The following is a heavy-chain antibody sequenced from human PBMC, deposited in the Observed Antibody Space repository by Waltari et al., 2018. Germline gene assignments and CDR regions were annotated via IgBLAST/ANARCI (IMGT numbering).Heavy chain of an antibody. CDR3: TGGAVTGTDF. D-gene: IGHD6-13*01. J-gene: IGHJ4*02. CDR2: IRSKPNHYAT. Sequence: EAQVVESGGGWVQPGGSRKLSCATSGFHSRGPTIHWVRQTSGKGLEWIGRIRSKPNHYATRYTASVEGRFTISRDDSENTAYLQMSSLMTEDTAVYYCTGGAVTGTDFWGQGTLVTVSS. CDR1: GFHSRGPT. V-gene: IGHV3-73*01.